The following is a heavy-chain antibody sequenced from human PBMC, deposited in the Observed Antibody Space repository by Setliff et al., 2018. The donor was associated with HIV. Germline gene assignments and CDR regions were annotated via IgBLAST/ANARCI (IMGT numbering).Heavy chain of an antibody. CDR1: GFTFSSYA. J-gene: IGHJ4*02. Sequence: PGGSLRLSCAASGFTFSSYAMHWVRQAPGKGLEWVSSISSSSSTIYYADSVKGRFTISRDNAKNSLYLQMNILRAEDTAVYYCARYSGSYFDYWGQGSLVTVSS. D-gene: IGHD1-26*01. CDR3: ARYSGSYFDY. CDR2: ISSSSSTI. V-gene: IGHV3-21*04.